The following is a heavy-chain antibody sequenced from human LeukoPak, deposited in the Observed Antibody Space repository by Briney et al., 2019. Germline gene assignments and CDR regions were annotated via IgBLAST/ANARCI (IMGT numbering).Heavy chain of an antibody. CDR2: ISYDGSNK. CDR1: GFTFSSYG. V-gene: IGHV3-30*18. CDR3: AKDRGGDSSGLIDY. Sequence: GRSLRLSCAASGFTFSSYGMHWVRQAPGKGLEWVAVISYDGSNKYYADSVKGRFTISRDNSKNTLYLQMNSLRAEDTAVYYCAKDRGGDSSGLIDYWGQGTLVTVSS. J-gene: IGHJ4*02. D-gene: IGHD3-22*01.